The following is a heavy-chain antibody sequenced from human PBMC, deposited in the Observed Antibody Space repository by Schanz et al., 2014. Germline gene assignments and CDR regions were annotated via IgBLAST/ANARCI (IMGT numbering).Heavy chain of an antibody. D-gene: IGHD4-4*01. CDR2: ISSSVTYI. CDR1: GFTFSAYG. CDR3: AKDRWRATVMVDAFDI. J-gene: IGHJ3*02. Sequence: VQLVESGGGVVQPGRSLRLSCAASGFTFSAYGMHWVRQAPGKGLEWVSSISSSVTYIYYADSVKGRFTISRDNAKNSLYLQMNSLRAEDTAVYFCAKDRWRATVMVDAFDIWGQGTSVTVSS. V-gene: IGHV3-21*04.